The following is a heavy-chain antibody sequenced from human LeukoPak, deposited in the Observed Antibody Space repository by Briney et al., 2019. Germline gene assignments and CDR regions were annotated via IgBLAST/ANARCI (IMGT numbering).Heavy chain of an antibody. CDR3: AKDGDYGGIDY. J-gene: IGHJ4*02. V-gene: IGHV3-9*01. D-gene: IGHD4-23*01. CDR1: GFTFDDYA. CDR2: ISWNSGSI. Sequence: GGSLRLSCADSGFTFDDYAMHWVRQAPGKGLEWVSGISWNSGSIGYADSVKGRFTISRDNAKNSLYLQMNSLRAEDTALYYCAKDGDYGGIDYWGQGTLVTVSS.